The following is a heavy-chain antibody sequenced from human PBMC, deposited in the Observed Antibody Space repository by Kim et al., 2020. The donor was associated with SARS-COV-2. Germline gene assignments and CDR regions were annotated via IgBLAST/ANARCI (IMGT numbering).Heavy chain of an antibody. J-gene: IGHJ4*02. CDR3: ASRPPREEFFGVFDY. D-gene: IGHD3-3*01. Sequence: GGSLRLSCAASGFTFTDYWMTWVRQVPGKGLEWVANIKKGGSEKYYVDSVKGRFTISRDNAKNSLYLHMNSLRIEDTALYYCASRPPREEFFGVFDYWGPGTLVTVSS. CDR1: GFTFTDYW. V-gene: IGHV3-7*01. CDR2: IKKGGSEK.